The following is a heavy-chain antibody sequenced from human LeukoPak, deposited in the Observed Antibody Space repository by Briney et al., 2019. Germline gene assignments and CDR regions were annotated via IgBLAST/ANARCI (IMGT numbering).Heavy chain of an antibody. CDR1: GCTFTTYG. V-gene: IGHV1-18*01. D-gene: IGHD3-22*01. Sequence: GASVTVSCKASGCTFTTYGISWVRQAPGQGLEWMGWISAYNGNTNYAQKLQGRVTMTTDTSTSTAYMELRSLRSEDTAVYYCARDVTYYFDSSGYPRVFDIWGQGTMVTVSS. CDR2: ISAYNGNT. CDR3: ARDVTYYFDSSGYPRVFDI. J-gene: IGHJ3*02.